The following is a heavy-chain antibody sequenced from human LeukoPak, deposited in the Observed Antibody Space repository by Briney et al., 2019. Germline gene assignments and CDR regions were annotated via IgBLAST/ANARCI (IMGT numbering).Heavy chain of an antibody. J-gene: IGHJ4*02. V-gene: IGHV4-4*02. Sequence: PSETLSLTCGVSGGSLTNTNYWTWVRQPPGKGLEWIGEFNLQGSTNYNPSLMGRVAISVDTAENHTSRQLTSVTAADTAVYYCAREGGPYPPLDYSGEGTLVTVSS. CDR1: GGSLTNTNY. CDR3: AREGGPYPPLDY. CDR2: FNLQGST.